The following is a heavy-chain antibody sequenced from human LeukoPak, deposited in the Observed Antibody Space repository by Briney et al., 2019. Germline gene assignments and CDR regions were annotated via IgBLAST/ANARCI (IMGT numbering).Heavy chain of an antibody. J-gene: IGHJ4*02. Sequence: PGGSLRLSCAASGFTFRSYAMSWVRQAPGKGLEWVSAISGSGGSTYYADSVKGRFTISRDNSKNTLYLQMNSLRAEDTAVYCCAKDDFPTAMVDYWGQGTLVTVSS. CDR2: ISGSGGST. CDR1: GFTFRSYA. V-gene: IGHV3-23*01. D-gene: IGHD5-18*01. CDR3: AKDDFPTAMVDY.